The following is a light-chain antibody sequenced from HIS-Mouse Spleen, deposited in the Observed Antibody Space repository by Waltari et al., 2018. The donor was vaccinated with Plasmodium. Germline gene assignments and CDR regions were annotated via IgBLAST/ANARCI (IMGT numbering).Light chain of an antibody. V-gene: IGLV3-10*01. CDR1: ALPKKS. Sequence: SYELTQPPSVSVSPGQTARIPCSGDALPKKSAYWYQQKSGQAPVLVINEDSKRPSGTPERFSGSSSGTMATLTISGAQVEDEADYYCYSTDSSGNHRVFGGGTKLTVL. CDR3: YSTDSSGNHRV. CDR2: EDS. J-gene: IGLJ3*02.